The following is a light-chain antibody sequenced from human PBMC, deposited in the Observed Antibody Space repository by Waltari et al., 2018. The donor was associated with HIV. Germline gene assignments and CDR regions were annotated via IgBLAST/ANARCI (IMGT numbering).Light chain of an antibody. Sequence: SYDLTQPPSVSVSPGQTARITCPGDTLSNQDSYWYQQKSGQAPVLVIFRDIERPSGIPERFSGSRSGATVTLTISGVQAEDEADYYCQSADNSGTYVFATGTQVTVL. J-gene: IGLJ1*01. CDR2: RDI. V-gene: IGLV3-25*03. CDR1: TLSNQD. CDR3: QSADNSGTYV.